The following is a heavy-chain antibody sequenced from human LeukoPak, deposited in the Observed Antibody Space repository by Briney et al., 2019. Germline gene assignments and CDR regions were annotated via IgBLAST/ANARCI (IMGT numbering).Heavy chain of an antibody. J-gene: IGHJ4*02. CDR2: ISWNSGSI. CDR3: AKDSGSYSFDY. Sequence: GGSLRLSCAASGFTFSTYSMNWVRQAPGKGLEWVSGISWNSGSIDYADSVKGRFTISRDNAKNSLYLQMNSLRTEDTALYYCAKDSGSYSFDYWGQGTLVTVSS. CDR1: GFTFSTYS. V-gene: IGHV3-9*01. D-gene: IGHD1-26*01.